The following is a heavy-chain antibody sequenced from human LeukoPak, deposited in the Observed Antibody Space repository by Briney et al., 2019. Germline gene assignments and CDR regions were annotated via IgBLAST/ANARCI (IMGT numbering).Heavy chain of an antibody. CDR1: GDSLSSNSAA. V-gene: IGHV6-1*01. J-gene: IGHJ5*01. CDR2: TYYRSKWYN. D-gene: IGHD2/OR15-2a*01. Sequence: SQTLSLTCAISGDSLSSNSAAWNWIRQSPSRGLECLGRTYYRSKWYNDYEIYVKSRITIIRDTSKNQFYLQLNSVTPEDTAVYYCARDLCNSRNCHNNWIDSWGQGTLVTVSS. CDR3: ARDLCNSRNCHNNWIDS.